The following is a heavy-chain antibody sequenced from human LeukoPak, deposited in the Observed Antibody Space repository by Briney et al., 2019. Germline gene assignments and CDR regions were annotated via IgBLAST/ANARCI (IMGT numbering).Heavy chain of an antibody. CDR1: GFTFDDYT. D-gene: IGHD6-19*01. CDR2: ISWDGGST. CDR3: AKGKAVAGYYFDY. J-gene: IGHJ4*02. V-gene: IGHV3-43*01. Sequence: GGSLRLSCAASGFTFDDYTMHWVRQAPGKGLEWVSLISWDGGSTYYADSVKGRFTVSRDNSKNSLYLQMNSLRTEDTALYYCAKGKAVAGYYFDYWGQGTLVTVSS.